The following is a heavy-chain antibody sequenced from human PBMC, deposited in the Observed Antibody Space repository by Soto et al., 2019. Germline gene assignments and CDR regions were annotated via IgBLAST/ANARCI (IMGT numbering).Heavy chain of an antibody. CDR3: AREISYCSSTSCYKAIDY. V-gene: IGHV1-18*01. J-gene: IGHJ4*02. CDR2: ISAYNGNT. CDR1: GYTFTSYG. D-gene: IGHD2-2*02. Sequence: QVQLVQSGAEVKKPGASVKVSCKASGYTFTSYGISWVRQAPGQGLEWMGWISAYNGNTNYAQKLQGRVTITKDTSTSTAYMELRSLRSDDTAVYYCAREISYCSSTSCYKAIDYWGQGTLVTVSS.